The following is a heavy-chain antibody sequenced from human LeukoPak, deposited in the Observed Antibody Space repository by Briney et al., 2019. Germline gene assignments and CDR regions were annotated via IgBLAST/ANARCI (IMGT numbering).Heavy chain of an antibody. CDR2: ISAYNGNT. CDR3: ARDVSPSELRDSGSYYSYYYYMDV. V-gene: IGHV1-18*01. CDR1: GYTFTSYG. D-gene: IGHD1-26*01. Sequence: ASVKVSCKASGYTFTSYGISWVRQAPGQGLEWMGWISAYNGNTNYAQKLQGRVTMTTDTSTSTAYMELRSLRSDDTAVYYCARDVSPSELRDSGSYYSYYYYMDVWGKGTTVTISS. J-gene: IGHJ6*03.